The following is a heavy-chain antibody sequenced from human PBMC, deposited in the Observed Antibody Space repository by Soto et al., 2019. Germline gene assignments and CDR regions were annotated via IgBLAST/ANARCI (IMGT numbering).Heavy chain of an antibody. J-gene: IGHJ4*02. CDR1: SGSISSGGYY. D-gene: IGHD2-2*01. CDR3: ARSRGWHFDS. CDR2: IYYSGST. V-gene: IGHV4-31*03. Sequence: QVQLQESGPGLVKPSQTLSLTCTVSSGSISSGGYYWSWIRQHPGKGLEWIGYIYYSGSTYYNPSLKSRVIMSLDTSKNQLSLKLSSVTAADPAVYYRARSRGWHFDSWGQGSLATVSS.